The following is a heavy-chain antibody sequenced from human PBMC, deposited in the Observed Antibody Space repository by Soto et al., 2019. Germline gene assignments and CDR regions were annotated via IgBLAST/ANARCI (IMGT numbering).Heavy chain of an antibody. CDR3: ARGDIAMAVSRFDS. Sequence: GGPVKGSRKGSGGTFSRQAFSWGRQAPGQGLEWMGGIIPVFGTANYAQNFQGRITITADKSTTPAYMDLSSLRSDDTAVYYCARGDIAMAVSRFDSWGQGTLVTVSS. CDR1: GGTFSRQA. D-gene: IGHD2-15*01. J-gene: IGHJ4*02. CDR2: IIPVFGTA. V-gene: IGHV1-69*06.